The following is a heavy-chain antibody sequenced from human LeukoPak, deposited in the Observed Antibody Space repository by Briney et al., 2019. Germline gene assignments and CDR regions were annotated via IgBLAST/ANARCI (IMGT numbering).Heavy chain of an antibody. D-gene: IGHD5-12*01. V-gene: IGHV4-39*07. CDR1: GGSISSSSYY. CDR3: ARDATWLHAFDI. J-gene: IGHJ3*02. CDR2: IYYSGST. Sequence: SETLSLTCTVSGGSISSSSYYWGWIRQPPGKGLEWIGSIYYSGSTYYNPSLKSRVTISVDTSKNQFSLKLSSVTAADTAVYYCARDATWLHAFDIWGQGTMVTVSS.